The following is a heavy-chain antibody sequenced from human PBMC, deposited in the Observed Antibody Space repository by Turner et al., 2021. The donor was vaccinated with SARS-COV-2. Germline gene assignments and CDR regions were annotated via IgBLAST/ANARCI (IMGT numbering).Heavy chain of an antibody. CDR2: IGNRNSYT. Sequence: QVQLVESGVGLVKPGGSLRLSCIASGFTFRDYNMNWIRQAPGKGLEWLSFIGNRNSYTIYSDSVKGRFTVSRDDAQSSLFLQMDSLRAEDTAVYYCVSSGYLPDHYWGQGTLVTVSS. J-gene: IGHJ4*02. D-gene: IGHD6-13*01. CDR1: GFTFRDYN. CDR3: VSSGYLPDHY. V-gene: IGHV3-11*06.